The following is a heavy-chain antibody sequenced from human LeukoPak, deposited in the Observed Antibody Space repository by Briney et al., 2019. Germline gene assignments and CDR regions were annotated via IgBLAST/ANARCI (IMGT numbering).Heavy chain of an antibody. Sequence: GGSLRLSCAASGFTFSDYYMSWIRQAPGKGLEWVSYISSSSSTIYYADSVKGRFTISRDNAKNSLYLQMNSLRAEDTAVYYCARDVGTLTYSNWFDPWGQGTLVTVSS. CDR1: GFTFSDYY. J-gene: IGHJ5*02. V-gene: IGHV3-11*04. CDR3: ARDVGTLTYSNWFDP. CDR2: ISSSSSTI. D-gene: IGHD1-1*01.